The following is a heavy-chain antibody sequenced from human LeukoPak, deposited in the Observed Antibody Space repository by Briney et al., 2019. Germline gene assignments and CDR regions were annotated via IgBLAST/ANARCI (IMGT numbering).Heavy chain of an antibody. Sequence: ASVKVSCKASGGTFSSYAISWVRQAPGQGLEWMGRIIPNLGIANYAQKFQGRVTITADKSTSTAYMELSSLRSEDTAVYYCARGGYYDSSGYIDYWGQGTLVTVSS. CDR3: ARGGYYDSSGYIDY. CDR2: IIPNLGIA. J-gene: IGHJ4*02. D-gene: IGHD3-22*01. V-gene: IGHV1-69*04. CDR1: GGTFSSYA.